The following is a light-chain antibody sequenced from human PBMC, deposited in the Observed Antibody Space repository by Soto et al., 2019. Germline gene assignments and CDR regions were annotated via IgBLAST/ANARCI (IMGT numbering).Light chain of an antibody. V-gene: IGKV3-20*01. CDR2: GAS. CDR1: QTVKNN. Sequence: IELTQSPHTLSASPEERATLSCRASQTVKNNLAWYHHKPGQPPRLHMSGASTRAAGIPDRFSGDGSGTAFTLTISRLEPEDFAVYYCQQYSTSAIPFGQGTLLAI. J-gene: IGKJ5*01. CDR3: QQYSTSAIP.